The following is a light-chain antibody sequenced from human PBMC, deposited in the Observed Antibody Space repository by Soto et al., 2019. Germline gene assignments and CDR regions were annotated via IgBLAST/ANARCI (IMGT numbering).Light chain of an antibody. V-gene: IGKV3-15*01. CDR2: DTA. CDR3: QQYSKWPT. Sequence: EIVMTQSPATLSVSPGERATLSCRASESVSGNLAWYQQKPGQAPRLLLYDTASRATAIPARFSGSGSGTEFTLTISSLQSEDFAVYYCQQYSKWPTFGQGTRLEIK. J-gene: IGKJ5*01. CDR1: ESVSGN.